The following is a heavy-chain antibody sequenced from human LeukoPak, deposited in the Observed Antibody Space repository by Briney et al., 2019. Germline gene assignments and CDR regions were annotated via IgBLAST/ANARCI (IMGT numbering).Heavy chain of an antibody. Sequence: ASVTVSCKASGYTFTGYYMHWVRQAPGQGLEWMGWINPNSGGTNYAQKFQGRVTMTRDTSISTAYMELSRLRSDDTAVYYCARGIVVVPAGGWFDPWGQGTLVTVSS. CDR3: ARGIVVVPAGGWFDP. J-gene: IGHJ5*02. CDR2: INPNSGGT. D-gene: IGHD2-2*01. CDR1: GYTFTGYY. V-gene: IGHV1-2*02.